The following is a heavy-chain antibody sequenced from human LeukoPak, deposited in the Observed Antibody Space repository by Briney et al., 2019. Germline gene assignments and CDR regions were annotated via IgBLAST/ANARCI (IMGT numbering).Heavy chain of an antibody. Sequence: GGSLRLSCAASGFTFSSYAMNWVRQAPGKGLEWVSGISGSGVSTYYADSVKGRFTISRDNAKNSLYLQMNSLRAEDTAVYYCARESPSYGGNVFDYWGQGTLVTVSS. CDR3: ARESPSYGGNVFDY. CDR2: ISGSGVST. D-gene: IGHD4-23*01. V-gene: IGHV3-23*01. CDR1: GFTFSSYA. J-gene: IGHJ4*02.